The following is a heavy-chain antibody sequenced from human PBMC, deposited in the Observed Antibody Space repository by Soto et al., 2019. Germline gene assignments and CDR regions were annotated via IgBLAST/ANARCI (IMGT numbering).Heavy chain of an antibody. CDR1: GFSLSTSGVG. CDR3: AHNLAARPPFDY. J-gene: IGHJ4*02. V-gene: IGHV2-5*02. D-gene: IGHD6-6*01. Sequence: QITLKESGPTLVKPTQTLTLTCTFSGFSLSTSGVGVGWIRQPPGKALEWLALIYWDDDKRYSPSLKSRLTITKDTSKNQVVRTMTNMDPVDTATYYCAHNLAARPPFDYWGQGTLVTVSS. CDR2: IYWDDDK.